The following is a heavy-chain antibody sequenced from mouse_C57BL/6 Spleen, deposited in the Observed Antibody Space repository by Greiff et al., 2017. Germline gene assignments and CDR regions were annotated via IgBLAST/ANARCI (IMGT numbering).Heavy chain of an antibody. V-gene: IGHV5-17*01. CDR3: ARSIYYDYDGAWFAY. CDR1: GFTFSDYG. Sequence: DVMLVESGGGLVKPGGSLKLSCAASGFTFSDYGMHWVRQAPEKGLEWVAYISSGSSTIYYADTVKGRFTISRDNAKNTLFLQMTSLRSEDTAMYYCARSIYYDYDGAWFAYWGQGTLVTVSA. CDR2: ISSGSSTI. J-gene: IGHJ3*01. D-gene: IGHD2-4*01.